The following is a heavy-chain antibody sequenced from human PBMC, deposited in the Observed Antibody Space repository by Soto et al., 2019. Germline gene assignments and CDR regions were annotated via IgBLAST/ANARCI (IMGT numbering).Heavy chain of an antibody. Sequence: QGQLVESGGGVVQPGTSPRLSCEASGFIFSRYGMHWVRQAPGKGLEWVAVISYDGGNKYYAESVKGRFIISRDKSENTLYLQMNSLRAEDTAVYYCAKDLGSGKPYYYYAMDVWGQGTTVTVSS. D-gene: IGHD3-10*01. CDR3: AKDLGSGKPYYYYAMDV. CDR1: GFIFSRYG. CDR2: ISYDGGNK. V-gene: IGHV3-30*18. J-gene: IGHJ6*02.